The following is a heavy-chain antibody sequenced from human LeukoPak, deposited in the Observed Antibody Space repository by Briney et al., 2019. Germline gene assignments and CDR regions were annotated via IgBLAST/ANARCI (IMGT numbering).Heavy chain of an antibody. D-gene: IGHD3-3*01. CDR1: GFTFSSYA. J-gene: IGHJ4*02. CDR3: AASAYYVAAADAY. Sequence: GRSLRLSCAASGFTFSSYAMSWVRQAPGKGLEWVSAISGSGGSTYYADSVKGRFTISRDNSKNTLYLQMNSLRAEDTALYYCAASAYYVAAADAYWGQGALVTVSS. CDR2: ISGSGGST. V-gene: IGHV3-23*01.